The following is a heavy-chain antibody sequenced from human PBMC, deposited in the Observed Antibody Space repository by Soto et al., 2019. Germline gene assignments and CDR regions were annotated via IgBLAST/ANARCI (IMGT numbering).Heavy chain of an antibody. CDR1: GGSIGSGDYY. J-gene: IGHJ6*02. Sequence: SETLSLTCTVSGGSIGSGDYYWSWIRQPPGKGLEWIGYIYYSGSTYYNPSLKSRVTISVDTSKNQFSLKLSSVTAADTAVYYCARVXYYDSSGYYYYYYGMDVWGQGTTVTVSS. CDR3: ARVXYYDSSGYYYYYYGMDV. D-gene: IGHD3-22*01. CDR2: IYYSGST. V-gene: IGHV4-30-4*01.